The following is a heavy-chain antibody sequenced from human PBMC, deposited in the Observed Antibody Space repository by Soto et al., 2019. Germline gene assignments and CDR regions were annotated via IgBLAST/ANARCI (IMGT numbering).Heavy chain of an antibody. Sequence: QVQLVQSGAEVKKPGASVKVSCKASGCTFTRYGISWVRQAPGQGLEWMGWISAYNGNTNYAQKLQGRVTMTTDTSTSKAYMELRSLRSDDTAVDYCARDPSILGYFDYWGQGTLVTVSS. CDR2: ISAYNGNT. D-gene: IGHD7-27*01. J-gene: IGHJ4*02. V-gene: IGHV1-18*01. CDR1: GCTFTRYG. CDR3: ARDPSILGYFDY.